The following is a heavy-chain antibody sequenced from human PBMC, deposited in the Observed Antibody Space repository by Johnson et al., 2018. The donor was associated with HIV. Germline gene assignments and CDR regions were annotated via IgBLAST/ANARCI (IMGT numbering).Heavy chain of an antibody. D-gene: IGHD1-1*01. CDR1: GITFDDYG. CDR3: AKDRTGFDAFDI. V-gene: IGHV3-66*01. CDR2: LYRGGST. J-gene: IGHJ3*02. Sequence: EVQLVESGGGVVRPGGSLRLSCAASGITFDDYGMSWVRQAPGKGLEWVSVLYRGGSTYYTDSVKGRLTISRDNSKNTLYLQMNSWRAEDTAVYYCAKDRTGFDAFDIWGQGTMVTVSS.